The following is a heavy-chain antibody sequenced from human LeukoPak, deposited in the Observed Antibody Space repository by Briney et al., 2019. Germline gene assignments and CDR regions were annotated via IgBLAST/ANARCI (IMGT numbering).Heavy chain of an antibody. V-gene: IGHV1-2*04. Sequence: ASVKVSCKASGYTFTGYYMHWVRPAPGQGLEWMGWINPNSGGTNYAQKFQGWVTMTRDTSISTAYMELSRLRSDDTAVYYCARDLQRVGHGSPNWFDPWGQGTLVTVSS. CDR3: ARDLQRVGHGSPNWFDP. CDR2: INPNSGGT. J-gene: IGHJ5*02. CDR1: GYTFTGYY. D-gene: IGHD2-15*01.